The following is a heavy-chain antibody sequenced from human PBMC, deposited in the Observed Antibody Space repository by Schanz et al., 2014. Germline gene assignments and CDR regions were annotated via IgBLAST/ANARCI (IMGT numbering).Heavy chain of an antibody. D-gene: IGHD3-10*01. CDR3: AKAKSGAHGAFDI. V-gene: IGHV3-23*04. CDR1: GFTFSTTW. Sequence: EVQLVESGGGLIKPGGSLRLSCLASGFTFSTTWMNWVRQAPGKGLEWVSTISGSGGDTYPADSVKGRFTISRDNSKNTLFLQMDSLRVEDTAVYYCAKAKSGAHGAFDIWGQGTMVTVSS. CDR2: ISGSGGDT. J-gene: IGHJ3*02.